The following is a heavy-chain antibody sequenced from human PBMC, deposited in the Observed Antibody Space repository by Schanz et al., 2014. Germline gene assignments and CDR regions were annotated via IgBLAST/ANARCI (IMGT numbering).Heavy chain of an antibody. D-gene: IGHD2-2*01. CDR1: GFIVSSTY. J-gene: IGHJ4*02. CDR3: AKVAPAATYLDS. CDR2: ISDSGDST. V-gene: IGHV3-11*01. Sequence: VQLVESGGDLVQPGGSQRLSCAASGFIVSSTYMTWVRQAPGKGLEWVSDISDSGDSTHYADSVKGRFTISRDNAKNSLFLQMNSLSAEDTAVYYCAKVAPAATYLDSWGQGTLVTVSS.